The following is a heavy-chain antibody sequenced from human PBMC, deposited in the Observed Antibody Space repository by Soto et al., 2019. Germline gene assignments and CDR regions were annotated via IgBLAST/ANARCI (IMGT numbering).Heavy chain of an antibody. CDR1: GYSFTSYW. J-gene: IGHJ5*02. D-gene: IGHD2-2*01. CDR3: ARLLGSSINNNWFDP. Sequence: GESLKISCKGSGYSFTSYWIGWVRQMPGKGLEWMGIIYPGDSDTRYSPSFQGQVTISADKSISTAYLQWSSLKASDTAMYYCARLLGSSINNNWFDPWGQGTLVTVSS. V-gene: IGHV5-51*01. CDR2: IYPGDSDT.